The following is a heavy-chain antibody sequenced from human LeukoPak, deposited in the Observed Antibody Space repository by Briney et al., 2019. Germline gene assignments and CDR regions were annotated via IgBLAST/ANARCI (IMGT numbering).Heavy chain of an antibody. D-gene: IGHD3-9*01. V-gene: IGHV3-23*01. CDR3: AKEERYFAWLFPSYFDY. CDR2: FSGSGGNT. J-gene: IGHJ4*02. CDR1: GFTFSNYG. Sequence: GGSLRLSCAASGFTFSNYGMSWVRQAPGKGLEWVSAFSGSGGNTYYAASVKGRFTISRDNSRNTLFLQMNSLRAEDTAVHYCAKEERYFAWLFPSYFDYWGPGILVTVSS.